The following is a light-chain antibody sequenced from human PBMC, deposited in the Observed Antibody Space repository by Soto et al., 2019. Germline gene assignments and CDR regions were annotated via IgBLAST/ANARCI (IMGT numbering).Light chain of an antibody. CDR1: QNIGIW. CDR3: HQYNYYLYT. Sequence: DIQMTQSPSTLSASIGDSVTITCRASQNIGIWLAWYQQKPGKAPKVLISDASRLESGVPSRFSGSGSGTEFTLTISSLQPDDFATYYCHQYNYYLYTFGQGTKLDIK. CDR2: DAS. V-gene: IGKV1-5*01. J-gene: IGKJ2*01.